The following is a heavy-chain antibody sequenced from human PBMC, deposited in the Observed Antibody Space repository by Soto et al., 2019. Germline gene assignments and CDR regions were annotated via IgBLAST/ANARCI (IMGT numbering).Heavy chain of an antibody. CDR2: LYGSGRGI. Sequence: EVQLLESGGGLVQPGGSLRLSCAASGFTFSSYAMIWIRQVPGKGLEWVSGLYGSGRGIHYADSVKGRFTISGDNSSYAVYLQTNNLRAEHTAVYYCARGATVTTYWYYYYGMVVWGQGTTVTVSS. CDR3: ARGATVTTYWYYYYGMVV. J-gene: IGHJ6*02. V-gene: IGHV3-23*01. CDR1: GFTFSSYA. D-gene: IGHD4-4*01.